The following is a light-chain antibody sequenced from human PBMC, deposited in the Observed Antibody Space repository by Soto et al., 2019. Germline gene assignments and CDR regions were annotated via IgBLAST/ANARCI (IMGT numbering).Light chain of an antibody. CDR1: QNINKW. CDR2: KAS. Sequence: DIQLTQSPDIVSASVGDRVTITCRASQNINKWLAWYQQKPGKAPKLLIYKASTLEIGVPSRFRVSGSETEFTLTISSLQPEDFATYYCHHYDSESTFGGGTKV. V-gene: IGKV1-5*03. CDR3: HHYDSEST. J-gene: IGKJ4*01.